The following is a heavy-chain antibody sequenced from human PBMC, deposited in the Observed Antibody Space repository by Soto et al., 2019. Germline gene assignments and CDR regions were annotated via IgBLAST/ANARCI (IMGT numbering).Heavy chain of an antibody. J-gene: IGHJ6*02. Sequence: GGSLRLSCAASGFTVGGNYMSWVRQAPGKGLEWVSVIYSGGSTYYADSVKGRFTISKDNSKNTLYLQMNSLRAEDTAVYYCARDNVSEPYYYYGMDVWGQGTTVTVSS. CDR1: GFTVGGNY. CDR3: ARDNVSEPYYYYGMDV. V-gene: IGHV3-53*01. CDR2: IYSGGST. D-gene: IGHD2-8*01.